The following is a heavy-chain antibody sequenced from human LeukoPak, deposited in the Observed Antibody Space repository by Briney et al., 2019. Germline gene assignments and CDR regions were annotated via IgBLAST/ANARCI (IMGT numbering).Heavy chain of an antibody. CDR3: ARLSDDYYDAFDI. V-gene: IGHV1-2*02. J-gene: IGHJ3*02. CDR2: INPNSGGT. CDR1: GGTFSSYA. D-gene: IGHD4-11*01. Sequence: ASVKVSCKASGGTFSSYAISWVRQAPGQGLEWMGWINPNSGGTNYAQKLQGRVTMTRDMSISTAYMELSRLRSDDTAVYYCARLSDDYYDAFDIWGQGTMVTVSS.